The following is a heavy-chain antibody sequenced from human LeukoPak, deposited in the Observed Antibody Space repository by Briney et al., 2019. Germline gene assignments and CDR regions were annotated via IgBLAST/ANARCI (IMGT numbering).Heavy chain of an antibody. CDR1: GGSLSPYY. D-gene: IGHD1-26*01. CDR3: ARARYREINYAYAGGFYYMDV. CDR2: ISYSGST. Sequence: SETLSLTRTVSGGSLSPYYSSWLRQSPGEGLEWVGYISYSGSTNSHPPLKSRVTISVDMSKPQFYLELSSVTAADTAVYYCARARYREINYAYAGGFYYMDVWGKGTTVTVSS. J-gene: IGHJ6*03. V-gene: IGHV4-59*01.